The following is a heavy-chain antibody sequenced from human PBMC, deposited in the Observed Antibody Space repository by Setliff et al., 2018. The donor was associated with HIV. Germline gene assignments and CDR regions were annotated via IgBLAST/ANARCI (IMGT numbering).Heavy chain of an antibody. CDR2: IYYTGST. CDR3: ARDSGGYNYRFAVGSFDY. Sequence: SETLSLTCTVSSDSIRFYYWTWIRQPPGKGLEWIGNIYYTGSTNYNPSLKSRITISIDTSKSQFSLKLTSVAAADTAVYYCARDSGGYNYRFAVGSFDYWGQGALVTVS. CDR1: SDSIRFYY. D-gene: IGHD5-18*01. J-gene: IGHJ4*02. V-gene: IGHV4-59*01.